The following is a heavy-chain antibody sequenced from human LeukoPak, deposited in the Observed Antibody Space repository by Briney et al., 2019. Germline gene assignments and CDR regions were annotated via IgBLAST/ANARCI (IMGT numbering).Heavy chain of an antibody. D-gene: IGHD1-26*01. J-gene: IGHJ4*02. V-gene: IGHV3-7*01. Sequence: QAGGSLRLSCAASGFTFSSYWMSWVRQAPGKGLEWVANIKQDGSEKYYVDSVKGRFTISRDNAKNTLYLQMNSLRAEDTAVYYCATVFKGSSLQDYWGQGTLVTVSS. CDR1: GFTFSSYW. CDR3: ATVFKGSSLQDY. CDR2: IKQDGSEK.